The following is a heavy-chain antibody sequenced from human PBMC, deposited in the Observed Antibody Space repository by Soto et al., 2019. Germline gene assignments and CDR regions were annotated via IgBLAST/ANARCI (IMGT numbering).Heavy chain of an antibody. V-gene: IGHV4-31*03. J-gene: IGHJ6*02. D-gene: IGHD2-2*02. CDR1: GGSISGGDYY. CDR2: IFHSGRT. CDR3: ARRARVRVDIGGYYYSGREV. Sequence: QVQLQESGPGLVKPSQTLSLTCTVSGGSISGGDYYWTWIRQHPGRVLEWMGDIFHSGRTCLNPSLTSRVNILVDTSEQKFTLRFTSVKAAHTAVYYCARRARVRVDIGGYYYSGREVWGQGTRVTVSS.